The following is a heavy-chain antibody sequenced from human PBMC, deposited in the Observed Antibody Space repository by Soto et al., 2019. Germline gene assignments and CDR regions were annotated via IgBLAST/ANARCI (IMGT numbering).Heavy chain of an antibody. J-gene: IGHJ3*01. CDR3: VRDRGPYDAFDV. V-gene: IGHV4-59*01. Sequence: SETLSLTCTVSGISIRDNSWSWIRQSPGKGLERHGCLQPSGVTDHNPSLRGRVTMSADTSKSQLSLKMRTMTAADTAAYYCVRDRGPYDAFDVWGQGTMVTVSS. CDR2: LQPSGVT. CDR1: GISIRDNS.